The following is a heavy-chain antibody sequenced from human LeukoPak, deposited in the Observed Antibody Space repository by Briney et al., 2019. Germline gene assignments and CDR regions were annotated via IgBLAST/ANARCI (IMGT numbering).Heavy chain of an antibody. CDR2: IKSKTDGGTT. D-gene: IGHD2-2*01. V-gene: IGHV3-15*01. Sequence: GGSLRLSCAASGFTVSNNYMRWVRQAPGKGLEWVGRIKSKTDGGTTDYAAPVKGRFTISRDDSKNTLYLQMNSLKTEDTAVYYCTTDIVVVPAAINDYWGQGTLVTVSS. CDR1: GFTVSNNY. CDR3: TTDIVVVPAAINDY. J-gene: IGHJ4*02.